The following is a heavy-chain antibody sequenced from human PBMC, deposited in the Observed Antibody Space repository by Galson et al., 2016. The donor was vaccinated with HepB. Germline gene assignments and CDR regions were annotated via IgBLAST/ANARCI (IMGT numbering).Heavy chain of an antibody. CDR3: AKDLVAGWGYYFDY. D-gene: IGHD3-16*01. CDR1: GFTFRSYA. CDR2: ISGSGVRT. V-gene: IGHV3-23*01. Sequence: SLRLSCAASGFTFRSYAMNWVRQAPGKGLEWVSAISGSGVRTYYTDSVKGRFTISRDNSKKTLYLQMNSLRADDTAVYYCAKDLVAGWGYYFDYWGQGTLVTVSS. J-gene: IGHJ4*02.